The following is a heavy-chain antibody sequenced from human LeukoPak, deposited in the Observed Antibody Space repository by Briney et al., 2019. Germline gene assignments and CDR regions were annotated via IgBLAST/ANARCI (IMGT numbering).Heavy chain of an antibody. CDR1: DGSIRRYF. D-gene: IGHD3-10*01. CDR3: ARVEEGYGSGRRENYYYYYMDV. CDR2: IYSSGRT. J-gene: IGHJ6*03. Sequence: SETLSLTCTVSDGSIRRYFWSWIRHPVGGGLEWIVCIYSSGRTNYNASLKSRVTISVDTSKNQFSLKLSSVTAADTAVYYCARVEEGYGSGRRENYYYYYMDVWGKGTTVTISS. V-gene: IGHV4-4*07.